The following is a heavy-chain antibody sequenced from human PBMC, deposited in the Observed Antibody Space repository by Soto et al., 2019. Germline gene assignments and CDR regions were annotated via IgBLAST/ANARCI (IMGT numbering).Heavy chain of an antibody. D-gene: IGHD6-13*01. V-gene: IGHV4-31*03. CDR3: AREVSSSWDYFDY. CDR1: GDSISSGGHY. CDR2: IFHTGST. Sequence: ASETLSLTCTVSGDSISSGGHYWGWIRQLPGKGLEWIGYIFHTGSTYYNPSLKSRVTISVDTSKNQFSMKLSSVTAADTAVYYCAREVSSSWDYFDYWGQGTLVTVSS. J-gene: IGHJ4*02.